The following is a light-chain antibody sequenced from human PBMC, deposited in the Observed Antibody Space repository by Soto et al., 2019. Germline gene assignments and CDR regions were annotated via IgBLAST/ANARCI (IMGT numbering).Light chain of an antibody. V-gene: IGKV4-1*01. Sequence: DIVMTQSPDSLAVSLGERATINCKSSQSVLYSSNNKNYLAWYQQKPGQPPKLLIYWASTRESGVPDRFSGSGSGTDFTLTISSLQAEDVAVYYCQQFQDLTFGGGTKVEIK. CDR1: QSVLYSSNNKNY. CDR3: QQFQDLT. CDR2: WAS. J-gene: IGKJ4*01.